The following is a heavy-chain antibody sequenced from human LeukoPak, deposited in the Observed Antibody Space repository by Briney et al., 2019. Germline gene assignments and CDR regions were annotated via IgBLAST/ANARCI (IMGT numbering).Heavy chain of an antibody. CDR1: GGSISSGDYY. CDR2: IYYSGST. CDR3: ARGVGIQLWLRRGNACSFDY. J-gene: IGHJ4*02. Sequence: PSQTLSLTCTVSGGSISSGDYYWSWIRQPPGKGLEWIGYIYYSGSTYYNPSLKSRVTISVDTSKNQFSLKLSSVTAADTAVYYCARGVGIQLWLRRGNACSFDYWGQGTLVTVSS. D-gene: IGHD5-18*01. V-gene: IGHV4-30-4*01.